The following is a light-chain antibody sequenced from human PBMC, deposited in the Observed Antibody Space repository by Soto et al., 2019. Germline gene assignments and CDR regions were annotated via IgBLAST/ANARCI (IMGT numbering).Light chain of an antibody. CDR2: DVS. J-gene: IGLJ1*01. V-gene: IGLV2-14*01. CDR3: SSYTSSGTLYV. CDR1: SSDVGGYNY. Sequence: QSALTQPASASGSPGQSIAISCTGTSSDVGGYNYVSWYQQHPGKAPKLMIFDVSNRPSGVSNRFSGSKSGNTASLTISGLQAEDEADYYCSSYTSSGTLYVFGTGTKVTVL.